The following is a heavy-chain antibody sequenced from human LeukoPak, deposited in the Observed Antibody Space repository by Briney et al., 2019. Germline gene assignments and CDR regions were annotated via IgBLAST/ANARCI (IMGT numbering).Heavy chain of an antibody. CDR3: AKGGIGLGYLRLD. Sequence: TGGSLRLSCAASGFTFSSYAMSWVRQAPGKGLEWVSAISGSGGSTYYADSVKGRFTISRDNSKNTLYLQMNSLRAEDTAVYYCAKGGIGLGYLRLDWGQGTLVTVSS. V-gene: IGHV3-23*01. D-gene: IGHD6-13*01. J-gene: IGHJ4*02. CDR1: GFTFSSYA. CDR2: ISGSGGST.